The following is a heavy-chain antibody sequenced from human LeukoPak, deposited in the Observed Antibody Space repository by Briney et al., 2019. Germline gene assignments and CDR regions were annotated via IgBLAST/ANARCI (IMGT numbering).Heavy chain of an antibody. CDR2: INHSGSP. J-gene: IGHJ3*02. V-gene: IGHV4-34*01. D-gene: IGHD4-17*01. CDR3: AREADFGEDDSAFDI. CDR1: GGSFSGYY. Sequence: SETLSLTCAVYGGSFSGYYWSWIRQPPGEGLEWIGEINHSGSPNYNPSLKSRVSISVDSSKKQFSLKLNSVTAADTAVYYCAREADFGEDDSAFDIWGQGTMVSVSS.